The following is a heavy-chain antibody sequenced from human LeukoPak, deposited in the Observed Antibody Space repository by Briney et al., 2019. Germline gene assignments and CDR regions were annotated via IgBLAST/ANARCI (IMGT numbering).Heavy chain of an antibody. CDR3: AREEDYDYIWGSYRPFDY. D-gene: IGHD3-16*02. CDR1: GYTFTSYG. J-gene: IGHJ4*02. Sequence: GASVKVSCKASGYTFTSYGISWVRPAPGQGLEWMGWISDYNGNTNYAQKLQGRVTMTTDTSTSTAYMELRSLRSDDTAVYYCAREEDYDYIWGSYRPFDYWGQGTRVTVSS. CDR2: ISDYNGNT. V-gene: IGHV1-18*01.